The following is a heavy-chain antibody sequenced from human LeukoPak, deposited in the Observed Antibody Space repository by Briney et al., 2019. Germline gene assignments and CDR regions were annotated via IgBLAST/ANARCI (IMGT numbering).Heavy chain of an antibody. CDR2: ISAYNGNT. CDR3: ARVEGSDVWGSYYVGPRYYFDY. V-gene: IGHV1-18*01. Sequence: EASVKVSCKASGYTFTSYGISWVRQAPGQGLEWMGWISAYNGNTNYAQKLQGRVTITTDTSTSTAYMELRSLRSDDTAVYYCARVEGSDVWGSYYVGPRYYFDYWGQGTLVTVPS. J-gene: IGHJ4*02. D-gene: IGHD3-16*01. CDR1: GYTFTSYG.